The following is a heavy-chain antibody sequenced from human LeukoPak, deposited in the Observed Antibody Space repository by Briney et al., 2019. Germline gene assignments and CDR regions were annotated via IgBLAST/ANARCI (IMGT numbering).Heavy chain of an antibody. Sequence: ASVKVSCKASGYTFTSYGISWVRQAPGQGLDWMGWISAYNGNTNYAQKLQGRVTMTTDTSTSTAYMELRSLRSDDTAVYYCARGIPGYSSGWYLTDYWGQGTLVTVSS. V-gene: IGHV1-18*01. CDR3: ARGIPGYSSGWYLTDY. CDR1: GYTFTSYG. D-gene: IGHD6-19*01. J-gene: IGHJ4*02. CDR2: ISAYNGNT.